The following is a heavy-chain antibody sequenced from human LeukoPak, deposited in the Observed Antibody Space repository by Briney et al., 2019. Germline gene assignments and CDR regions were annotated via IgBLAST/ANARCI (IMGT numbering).Heavy chain of an antibody. J-gene: IGHJ3*02. CDR1: GFTFDDYA. D-gene: IGHD3-10*01. CDR2: ISWNSGSI. CDR3: AKGYGSGSYGHDAFDI. V-gene: IGHV3-9*01. Sequence: GGSLRLSCAASGFTFDDYAMHWVRQAPGKGLEWVSGISWNSGSIGYADSVKGRFTISGDNAKNSLYLQMNSLRAEDTALYYCAKGYGSGSYGHDAFDIWGQGTMVTVSS.